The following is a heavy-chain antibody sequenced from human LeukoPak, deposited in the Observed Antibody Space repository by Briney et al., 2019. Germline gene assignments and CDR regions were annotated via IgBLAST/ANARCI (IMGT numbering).Heavy chain of an antibody. J-gene: IGHJ4*02. D-gene: IGHD3-22*01. CDR3: ARGTTYNQYYYDSSGYYSFDY. CDR2: IYTSGST. V-gene: IGHV4-59*10. CDR1: GGSFSGYY. Sequence: SETLCLTCAVYGGSFSGYYWSWIRQPAGKGLEWIGRIYTSGSTNYNPSLKSRVTISVDTSKNQFSLKLSSVSAADTAVYYCARGTTYNQYYYDSSGYYSFDYWGQGTLVTVSS.